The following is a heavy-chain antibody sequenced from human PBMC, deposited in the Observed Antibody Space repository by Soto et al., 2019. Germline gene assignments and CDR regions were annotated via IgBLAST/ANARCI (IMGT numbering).Heavy chain of an antibody. CDR3: ARQTDISGWGYYYFYYGMDV. CDR1: GYSFTSYW. CDR2: IYPGDSDT. Sequence: GESLKISCKGSGYSFTSYWIGWVRQMPGKGLEWMGIIYPGDSDTRYSPSFQGQVTISADKSISTAYLQWSSLKASDTAMYYCARQTDISGWGYYYFYYGMDVWSQGTTGTVSS. J-gene: IGHJ6*02. V-gene: IGHV5-51*01. D-gene: IGHD6-19*01.